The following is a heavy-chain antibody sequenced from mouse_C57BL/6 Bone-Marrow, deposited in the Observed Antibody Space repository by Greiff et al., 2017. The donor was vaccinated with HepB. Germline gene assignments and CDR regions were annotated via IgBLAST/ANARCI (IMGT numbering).Heavy chain of an antibody. D-gene: IGHD2-12*01. Sequence: VQLQQSGAELARPGASVKLSCKASGYTFTSYGISWVKQRTGQGLEWIGDIYPRSGNTYYNEKFKGKATLTADKSSSTAYMELRSLTSEDSAVYFCAITAYSFYDMDYWGQGTAVTVSS. CDR2: IYPRSGNT. V-gene: IGHV1-81*01. CDR3: AITAYSFYDMDY. CDR1: GYTFTSYG. J-gene: IGHJ4*01.